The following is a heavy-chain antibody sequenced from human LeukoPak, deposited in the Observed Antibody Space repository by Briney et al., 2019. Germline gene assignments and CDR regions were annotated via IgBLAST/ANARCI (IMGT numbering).Heavy chain of an antibody. CDR2: IRYDGSNK. CDR1: GFTFSSYA. D-gene: IGHD6-13*01. V-gene: IGHV3-30*02. J-gene: IGHJ4*02. CDR3: AKRGPSSWPAATPDFDY. Sequence: GGSLRLSCAAPGFTFSSYAMSWVRQAPGKGLEWVAFIRYDGSNKYYADSVKGRFTISRDNSKNTLYLQMNSLRAEDTAVYYCAKRGPSSWPAATPDFDYWGQGTLVTVSS.